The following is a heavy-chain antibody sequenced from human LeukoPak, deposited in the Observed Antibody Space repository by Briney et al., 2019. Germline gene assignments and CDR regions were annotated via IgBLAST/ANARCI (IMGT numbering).Heavy chain of an antibody. Sequence: GGSLRLSCAASGFTFSSYGMSWVRQAPGKGLEWVANIKQDGSEKYYVDSVKGRFTISRDNAKNSLYLQMNSLRAEDTAVYYCASIASEPLAVYYYYMDVWGKGTTVTISS. D-gene: IGHD5/OR15-5a*01. V-gene: IGHV3-7*01. CDR1: GFTFSSYG. J-gene: IGHJ6*03. CDR2: IKQDGSEK. CDR3: ASIASEPLAVYYYYMDV.